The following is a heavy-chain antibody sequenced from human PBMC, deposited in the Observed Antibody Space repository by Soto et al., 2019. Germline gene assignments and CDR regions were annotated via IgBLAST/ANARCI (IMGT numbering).Heavy chain of an antibody. V-gene: IGHV4-4*07. J-gene: IGHJ3*02. D-gene: IGHD2-15*01. CDR2: LETSGST. CDR3: TRECRYCSGGSCYTDAFDI. CDR1: GGSISGHY. Sequence: QVQLQESGPGLVKPSETLSLTCTVSGGSISGHYWNWIRQPAGKGLEWIGRLETSGSTNDNPSLKSRVTMSVDTSKNQFSLKLSSATAADTAVYYCTRECRYCSGGSCYTDAFDIWGQGTLVTVSS.